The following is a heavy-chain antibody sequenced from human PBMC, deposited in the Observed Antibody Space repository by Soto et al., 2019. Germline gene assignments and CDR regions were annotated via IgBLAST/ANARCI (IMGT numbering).Heavy chain of an antibody. CDR3: ASRGRYYGVDV. Sequence: EVQVLESGGGLVQPGGSLRLSCAASGFGFNSYVMSWVRQTPGKGLEWVSAISGSAGGTYYADSVKGRFTISRDNSHNPLSLQMNSLRAEDTAIYYCASRGRYYGVDVWGQGTTVTVSS. V-gene: IGHV3-23*01. J-gene: IGHJ6*02. D-gene: IGHD3-10*01. CDR1: GFGFNSYV. CDR2: ISGSAGGT.